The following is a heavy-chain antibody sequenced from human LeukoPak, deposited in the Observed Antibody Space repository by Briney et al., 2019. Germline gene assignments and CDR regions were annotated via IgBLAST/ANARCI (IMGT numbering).Heavy chain of an antibody. Sequence: PGGSLRLSCATSGFTFISYAMSWVRQAPGKGLEGVSGISGSGASTYYEDSVKGRFTISRDNSKNTLYLQMTSLRVEDTAVYYCAKQRSEVRVAAANYWGQGSLVTVSS. V-gene: IGHV3-23*01. CDR3: AKQRSEVRVAAANY. J-gene: IGHJ4*02. CDR1: GFTFISYA. CDR2: ISGSGAST. D-gene: IGHD2-2*01.